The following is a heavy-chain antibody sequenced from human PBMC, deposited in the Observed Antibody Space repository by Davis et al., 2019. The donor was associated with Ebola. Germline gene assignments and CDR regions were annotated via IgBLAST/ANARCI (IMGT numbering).Heavy chain of an antibody. Sequence: GESLKISCAASGFTFSSYGMHWVRQTPGKGLEWVSAITGSGSLTGYADSVKGRFTISRDNSKNTLNMQMNSLRVEDTAIYYCATRGSSREFDYWGQGTLVSVS. V-gene: IGHV3-23*01. D-gene: IGHD6-13*01. CDR3: ATRGSSREFDY. CDR1: GFTFSSYG. CDR2: ITGSGSLT. J-gene: IGHJ4*02.